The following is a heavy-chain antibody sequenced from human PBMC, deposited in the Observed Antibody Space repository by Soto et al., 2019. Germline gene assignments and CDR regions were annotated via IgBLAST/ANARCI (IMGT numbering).Heavy chain of an antibody. D-gene: IGHD4-17*01. J-gene: IGHJ2*01. CDR1: GGSISSGGYY. CDR2: IYYSGST. V-gene: IGHV4-31*03. CDR3: ARDFYGTDYGGNYWYFDL. Sequence: QVQLQESGPGLVKPSQTLSLTCTVSGGSISSGGYYWSWIRQHPGKGLEWIGYIYYSGSTYYNPSLKSRVTISVDTSKHQCSLKLSSVTAADTAVYYCARDFYGTDYGGNYWYFDLWGRGTLVTVSS.